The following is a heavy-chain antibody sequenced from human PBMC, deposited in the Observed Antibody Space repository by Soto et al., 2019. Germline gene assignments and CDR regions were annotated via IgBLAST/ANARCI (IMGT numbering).Heavy chain of an antibody. D-gene: IGHD4-17*01. Sequence: QAQLVQSGAEVKKPGSSVKVSCKASGGTFSSHTFSWVRQAPGQGLEWMGRIIPALGTATYAQKFQGRVTITADEAATTVYMELNSLRSEHTAVYYCASPDFGDSWYFDLWGRGTLVTVSS. V-gene: IGHV1-69*08. J-gene: IGHJ2*01. CDR3: ASPDFGDSWYFDL. CDR2: IIPALGTA. CDR1: GGTFSSHT.